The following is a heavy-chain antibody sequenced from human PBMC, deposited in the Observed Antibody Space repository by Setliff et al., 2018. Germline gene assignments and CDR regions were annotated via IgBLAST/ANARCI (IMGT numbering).Heavy chain of an antibody. CDR3: ARAHTWSLPNDNSGYPGWFDP. CDR2: IYYSGTT. J-gene: IGHJ5*02. D-gene: IGHD3-22*01. Sequence: SETLSLTCTVSGGSISSYYWSWIRQPPGKGLEWIAYIYYSGTTNYNPSLKSRVTISLDTSKNQFSLKLSSVTAADTAVYYCARAHTWSLPNDNSGYPGWFDPWGQGTLVTVSS. CDR1: GGSISSYY. V-gene: IGHV4-59*08.